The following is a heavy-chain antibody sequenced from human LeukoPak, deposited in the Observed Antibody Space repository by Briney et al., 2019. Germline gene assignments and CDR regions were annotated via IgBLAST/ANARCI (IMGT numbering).Heavy chain of an antibody. CDR2: ISAYNGNT. Sequence: GASVKVSCKASGYTSITYGITWVRQAPGQGLEWMGWISAYNGNTNYAQKLQGRVTMTTDTSTSTAYMELRSLRSDDTAVYYCARAHQRDSAMIYWGQGALVTVSS. CDR3: ARAHQRDSAMIY. CDR1: GYTSITYG. D-gene: IGHD2-2*01. J-gene: IGHJ4*02. V-gene: IGHV1-18*01.